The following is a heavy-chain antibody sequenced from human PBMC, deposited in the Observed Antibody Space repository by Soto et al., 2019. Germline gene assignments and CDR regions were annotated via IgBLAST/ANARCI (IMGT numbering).Heavy chain of an antibody. CDR2: ISSSSNFM. CDR3: AKAESGSYSIDS. Sequence: PGGSLRLSCAASGLTFSTYIMNWVLQAPGKGLEWVSSISSSSNFMYYVDSVKGRFTISRDNAKNSLYLQMNSLRAEDTAVYYCAKAESGSYSIDSWGQGTLVTVSS. J-gene: IGHJ4*02. CDR1: GLTFSTYI. D-gene: IGHD1-26*01. V-gene: IGHV3-21*01.